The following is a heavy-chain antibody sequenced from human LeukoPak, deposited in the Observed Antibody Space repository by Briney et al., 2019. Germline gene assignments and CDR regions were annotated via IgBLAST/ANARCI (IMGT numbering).Heavy chain of an antibody. V-gene: IGHV3-48*01. CDR3: ARVGSNQWLDY. J-gene: IGHJ4*02. Sequence: GGSLRLSCAASGFTLSSYSMNWVRQAPGKGLEWVSSISGGSSTIYNADSVKGRFTISRDNAKNLLYLLMDTLRAEDTAVYYCARVGSNQWLDYWGQGTLVTVSS. CDR2: ISGGSSTI. CDR1: GFTLSSYS. D-gene: IGHD6-19*01.